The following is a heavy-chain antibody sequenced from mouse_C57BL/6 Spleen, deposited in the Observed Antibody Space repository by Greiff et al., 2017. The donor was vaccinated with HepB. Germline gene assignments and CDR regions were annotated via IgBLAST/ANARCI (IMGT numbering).Heavy chain of an antibody. CDR3: ARDGYYPYYFDY. CDR2: ISGGGGNT. D-gene: IGHD2-3*01. Sequence: DVQLVESGGGLVKPGGSPKLSCAASGFTFSSYTMSWVRQTPEKRLEWVATISGGGGNTYYPDSVKGRFTISRDNAKNTLYLQMSSLSSEDTALYYCARDGYYPYYFDYWGQGTTLTVSS. V-gene: IGHV5-9*01. J-gene: IGHJ2*01. CDR1: GFTFSSYT.